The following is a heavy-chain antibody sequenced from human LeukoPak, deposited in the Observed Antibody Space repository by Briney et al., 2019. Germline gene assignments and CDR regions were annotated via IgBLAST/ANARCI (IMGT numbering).Heavy chain of an antibody. CDR2: IIPIFGTA. D-gene: IGHD3-10*01. J-gene: IGHJ5*02. CDR3: ARNELLWFGENWFDP. CDR1: GDTFSSYA. V-gene: IGHV1-69*05. Sequence: GASVKVSCKASGDTFSSYAISWVRQAPGQGLEWMGGIIPIFGTANYAQKFQGRVTITTDESTSTAYMELSSLRSEDTAVYYCARNELLWFGENWFDPWGQGTLVTVSS.